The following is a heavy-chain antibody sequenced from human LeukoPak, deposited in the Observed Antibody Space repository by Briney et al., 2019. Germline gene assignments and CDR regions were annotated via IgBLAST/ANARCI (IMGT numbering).Heavy chain of an antibody. CDR2: ISAYNGNT. J-gene: IGHJ4*02. CDR1: GYTFTSYG. V-gene: IGHV1-18*04. CDR3: ARRLPWFGELGEDY. Sequence: ASVKVSCKASGYTFTSYGISWVRQAPGQGLERMGWISAYNGNTNYAQKLQGRVTMTTDTSTSTAYMELRSLRSDDTAVYYCARRLPWFGELGEDYWGQGTLVTVSS. D-gene: IGHD3-10*01.